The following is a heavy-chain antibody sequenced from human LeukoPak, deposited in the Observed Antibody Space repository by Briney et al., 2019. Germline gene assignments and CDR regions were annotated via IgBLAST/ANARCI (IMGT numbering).Heavy chain of an antibody. V-gene: IGHV3-33*01. D-gene: IGHD5-12*01. CDR2: IWYDGSNK. CDR1: GFTFSTYV. Sequence: GGSLRLSCAASGFTFSTYVIHWVRQAPGKGLEWVAVIWYDGSNKNYADSVKSRFTISRDNSKNTLYLQMNSLRAEDTAVYYCARDHGYSGYDYYFDYWGQGTLVTVSS. J-gene: IGHJ4*02. CDR3: ARDHGYSGYDYYFDY.